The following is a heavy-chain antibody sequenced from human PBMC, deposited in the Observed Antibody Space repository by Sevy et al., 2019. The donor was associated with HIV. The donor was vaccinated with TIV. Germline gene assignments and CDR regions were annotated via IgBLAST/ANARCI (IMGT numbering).Heavy chain of an antibody. D-gene: IGHD2-2*01. CDR2: ISYDGSNK. V-gene: IGHV3-30-3*01. Sequence: GGSLRLSCAASGFTFSSYAMHWVRQAPGKGLEWVAVISYDGSNKYYADSVKGRFTISRDNSKNTLYLQMNSLRAEDTAVYYCARHYRARYCSSTSCYGWFDPWGQGTLVTVSS. J-gene: IGHJ5*02. CDR1: GFTFSSYA. CDR3: ARHYRARYCSSTSCYGWFDP.